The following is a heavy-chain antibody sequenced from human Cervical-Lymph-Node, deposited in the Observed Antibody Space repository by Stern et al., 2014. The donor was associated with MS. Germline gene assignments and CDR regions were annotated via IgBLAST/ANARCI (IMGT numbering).Heavy chain of an antibody. D-gene: IGHD6-19*01. J-gene: IGHJ4*02. CDR1: GYSFTSYW. CDR3: ASAFKGSGWIFDY. CDR2: IFPGNSDI. Sequence: MQLVQSGAEVKKPGESLKISCKGSGYSFTSYWIGWVRQMPGKGLEWMGIIFPGNSDIRYSPSFQGQVTISVDKSISTAYLQWSSLKASDTAMYYCASAFKGSGWIFDYWGQGTLVTVSS. V-gene: IGHV5-51*01.